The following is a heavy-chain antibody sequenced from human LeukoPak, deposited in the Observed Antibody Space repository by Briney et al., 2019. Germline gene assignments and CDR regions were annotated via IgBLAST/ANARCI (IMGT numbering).Heavy chain of an antibody. V-gene: IGHV4-4*07. J-gene: IGHJ3*02. CDR2: IYSSGST. CDR1: GGSISSYY. Sequence: SETLSLTCTVSGGSISSYYWSWIRQPAGKGLEWIGRIYSSGSTNYNPSLQSRVTTSVDTSKNQFSLKLSSVTAADTAVYYCARVTYSRSSISLDAFDIWGPGTMVTVSS. CDR3: ARVTYSRSSISLDAFDI. D-gene: IGHD6-6*01.